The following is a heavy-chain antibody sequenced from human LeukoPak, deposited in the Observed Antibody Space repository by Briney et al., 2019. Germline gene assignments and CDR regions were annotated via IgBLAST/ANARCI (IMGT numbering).Heavy chain of an antibody. Sequence: PGGSLRLSCAASGFTFDDYAMSWVRQAPGKGLEWVSAISGSGGSTYYADSVKGRFTISRDNSKNTLYLQMNSLRAEDTAVYYCAKGFVDTAMVYFDYWGQGTLVTVSS. D-gene: IGHD5-18*01. CDR3: AKGFVDTAMVYFDY. CDR2: ISGSGGST. V-gene: IGHV3-23*01. CDR1: GFTFDDYA. J-gene: IGHJ4*02.